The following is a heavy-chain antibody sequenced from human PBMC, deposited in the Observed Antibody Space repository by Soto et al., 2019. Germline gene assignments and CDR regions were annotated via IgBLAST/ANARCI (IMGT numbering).Heavy chain of an antibody. Sequence: GGSLRLSCAASGFTFSSYGMHWVRQAPGKGLEWVAVISYDGSNKYYADSVKGRFTISRDNSKNTLYLQMNSLRAEDTAVYYCAKGVGDGYNSRSGGDYWGQGTLVTVSS. CDR1: GFTFSSYG. CDR3: AKGVGDGYNSRSGGDY. J-gene: IGHJ4*02. V-gene: IGHV3-30*18. D-gene: IGHD5-12*01. CDR2: ISYDGSNK.